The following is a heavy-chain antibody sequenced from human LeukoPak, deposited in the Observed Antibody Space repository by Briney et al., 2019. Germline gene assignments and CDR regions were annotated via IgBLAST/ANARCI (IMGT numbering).Heavy chain of an antibody. CDR1: GFTFSSYW. V-gene: IGHV3-7*01. CDR3: AGRREMATKPIDY. D-gene: IGHD5-24*01. Sequence: AGGSLRLSCAASGFTFSSYWMSWVRQAPGKGLEWVANIKQDGSEKYYVDSVKGRFTISRDNAKNSLYLQMNSLRAEDTAVYYRAGRREMATKPIDYWGQGTLVTVSS. CDR2: IKQDGSEK. J-gene: IGHJ4*02.